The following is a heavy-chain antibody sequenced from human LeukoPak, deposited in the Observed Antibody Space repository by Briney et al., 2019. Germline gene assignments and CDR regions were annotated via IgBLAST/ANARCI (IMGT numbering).Heavy chain of an antibody. V-gene: IGHV1-18*01. CDR3: ARVSSSGWYDAFDI. Sequence: ASVKVSCKASGCTFTSYGISWVRQAPGQGLEWMGWISAYNGNTNYAQKLQGRVTMTTDTSTSTAYMELRSLRSDDTAVYYCARVSSSGWYDAFDIWGQGTMVTVSS. J-gene: IGHJ3*02. CDR1: GCTFTSYG. CDR2: ISAYNGNT. D-gene: IGHD6-19*01.